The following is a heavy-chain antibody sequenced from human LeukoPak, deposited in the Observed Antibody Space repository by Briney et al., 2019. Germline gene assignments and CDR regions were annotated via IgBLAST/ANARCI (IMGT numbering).Heavy chain of an antibody. D-gene: IGHD1-26*01. V-gene: IGHV3-30*02. CDR3: AKGGLWELLHNAMDV. J-gene: IGHJ6*03. Sequence: GGSLRLSCVASGFTFSNYAMHWVRQAQGLEWVALIRFDGSIKYYGDSVKGRFTISRDNSKSTVYLQMNSLRGDDTGVYYCAKGGLWELLHNAMDVWGNGTTVTVSS. CDR1: GFTFSNYA. CDR2: IRFDGSIK.